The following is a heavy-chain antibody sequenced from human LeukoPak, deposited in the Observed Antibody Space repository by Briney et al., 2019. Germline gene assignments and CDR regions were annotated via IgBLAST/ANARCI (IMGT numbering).Heavy chain of an antibody. CDR2: ISSSSSTI. Sequence: GGSLRLSCAASGFTFSIYSMNWVRQAPGKGLEWVSYISSSSSTIYYADSVKGRFTISRDNAKNSLYLQMNSLRAEDTAVYYCARVQGVITHDAFDIWGQGTMVTVSS. CDR3: ARVQGVITHDAFDI. D-gene: IGHD3-22*01. V-gene: IGHV3-48*01. CDR1: GFTFSIYS. J-gene: IGHJ3*02.